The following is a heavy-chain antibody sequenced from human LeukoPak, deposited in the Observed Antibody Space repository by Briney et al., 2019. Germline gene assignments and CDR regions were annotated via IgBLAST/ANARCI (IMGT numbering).Heavy chain of an antibody. CDR2: IIPLFGTA. CDR3: ARGVAVAVTFDY. J-gene: IGHJ4*02. V-gene: IGHV1-69*05. Sequence: SVKVSCKASGGTFSSYALSWVRQAPGQGLEWMGRIIPLFGTANYAQKFQGRVTITTDESASTDYMELSRLRCDDTAVYYCARGVAVAVTFDYWGQRTLGTVSS. CDR1: GGTFSSYA. D-gene: IGHD6-19*01.